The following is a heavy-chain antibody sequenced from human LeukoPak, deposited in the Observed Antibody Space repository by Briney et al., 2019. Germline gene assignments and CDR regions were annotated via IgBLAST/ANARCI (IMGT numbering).Heavy chain of an antibody. J-gene: IGHJ5*02. D-gene: IGHD2-8*01. CDR2: ISVYNGNT. Sequence: ASVKVSCKAYGYTFTVYTITWVRQAPGQGLEWMGWISVYNGNTNYAQTFQGRVTMTTDTSTSTAYMELRSLISDDTAVYYCVRDDCINSVCFNKRFDPRGQGTLVTVSS. CDR3: VRDDCINSVCFNKRFDP. V-gene: IGHV1-18*01. CDR1: GYTFTVYT.